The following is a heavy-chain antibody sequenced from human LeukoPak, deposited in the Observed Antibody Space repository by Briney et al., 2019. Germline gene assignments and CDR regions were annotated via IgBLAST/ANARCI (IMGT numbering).Heavy chain of an antibody. CDR2: IGGVSESF. V-gene: IGHV3-23*01. D-gene: IGHD3-10*01. J-gene: IGHJ6*02. CDR1: GFIFSNYA. Sequence: GGSLRLSCAASGFIFSNYAMTWVRQAPGKGLEWVSIIGGVSESFYYADSVKGRFTVSRDNSKDTLYLQINSLRDEDTAVYYCARRWLGDPYGMDVWGQGTTVTVSS. CDR3: ARRWLGDPYGMDV.